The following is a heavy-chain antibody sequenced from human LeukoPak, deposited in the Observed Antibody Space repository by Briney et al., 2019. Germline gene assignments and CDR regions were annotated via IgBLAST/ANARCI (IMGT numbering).Heavy chain of an antibody. CDR1: GGSISSYY. Sequence: SETLSLTCTVSGGSISSYYWSWIRQPAGKGLEWIGRIYTSGSTNYNPSLKSRVTMSVDTSKNQFSLKLSSVTAADTAVYYCARAPRLVATDYFDYWGQGTLATVSS. V-gene: IGHV4-4*07. CDR3: ARAPRLVATDYFDY. CDR2: IYTSGST. D-gene: IGHD5-12*01. J-gene: IGHJ4*02.